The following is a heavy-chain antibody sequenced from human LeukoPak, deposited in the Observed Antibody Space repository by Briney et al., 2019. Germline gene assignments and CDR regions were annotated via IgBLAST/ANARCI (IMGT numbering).Heavy chain of an antibody. V-gene: IGHV1-2*02. Sequence: ASVKVSCKASGYTFTGYYVHWVRQAPGQGLESMECINPNSGGTNYAQKFQGRVTMTRDTSISTAYMELSRLRSDDTAVYYCARGSVVPQGYYYYYYYMDVWGKGTTVTISS. CDR2: INPNSGGT. CDR1: GYTFTGYY. D-gene: IGHD2-2*01. CDR3: ARGSVVPQGYYYYYYYMDV. J-gene: IGHJ6*03.